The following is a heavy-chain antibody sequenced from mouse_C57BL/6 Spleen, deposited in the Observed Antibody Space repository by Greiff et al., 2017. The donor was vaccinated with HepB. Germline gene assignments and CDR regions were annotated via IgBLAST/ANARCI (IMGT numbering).Heavy chain of an antibody. CDR3: ARSDGAWFAY. Sequence: VNLVESGAELVKPGASVKISCKASGYAFSSYWMNWVKQRPGKGLEWIGQIYPGDGDTNYNGKFKGKATLTADKSSSTAYMQLSSLTSEDSAVYFCARSDGAWFAYWGQGTLVTVSA. CDR1: GYAFSSYW. D-gene: IGHD2-3*01. J-gene: IGHJ3*01. CDR2: IYPGDGDT. V-gene: IGHV1-80*01.